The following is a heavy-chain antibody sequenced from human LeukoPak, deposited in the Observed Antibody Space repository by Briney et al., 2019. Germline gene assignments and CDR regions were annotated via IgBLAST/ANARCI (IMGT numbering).Heavy chain of an antibody. CDR1: GGSNSSYY. CDR3: ARGNRRLVFDY. Sequence: SETLSPTCTVSGGSNSSYYWSWIRQPPGKGLEWIGYIYYSGSTNYNPSLKSRVTISVDTSKNQFSLKLSSVTAADTAVYYCARGNRRLVFDYWGQGTLVTVSS. CDR2: IYYSGST. J-gene: IGHJ4*02. D-gene: IGHD3-9*01. V-gene: IGHV4-59*01.